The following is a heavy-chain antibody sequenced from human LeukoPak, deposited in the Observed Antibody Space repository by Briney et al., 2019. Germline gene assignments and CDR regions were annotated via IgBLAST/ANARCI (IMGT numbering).Heavy chain of an antibody. CDR1: GYSLSSDYY. V-gene: IGHV4-38-2*02. CDR2: VYHSGTT. D-gene: IGHD1-1*01. Sequence: KTSETLFLACSVSGYSLSSDYYGAWIRQTPGKGREWIGSVYHSGTTYHNPSLKSRVTMSVDTSKNQFSLTLTSVTAADTALYYCTRELAGTTVEDWGQGTLVTVSS. CDR3: TRELAGTTVED. J-gene: IGHJ4*02.